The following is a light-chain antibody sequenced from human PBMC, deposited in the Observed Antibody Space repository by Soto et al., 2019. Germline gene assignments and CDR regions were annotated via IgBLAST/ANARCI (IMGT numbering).Light chain of an antibody. CDR2: GAS. V-gene: IGKV3-15*01. Sequence: EVVMTQSPATLSVSPGERATLSCRASQSVSSNLAWYQQKPGQAPRLLIYGASTRATGIPARFSGSGSGTEFTLTISSLQSEDFATYYCQQYDSYEYTFGQGTKLEIK. CDR3: QQYDSYEYT. CDR1: QSVSSN. J-gene: IGKJ2*01.